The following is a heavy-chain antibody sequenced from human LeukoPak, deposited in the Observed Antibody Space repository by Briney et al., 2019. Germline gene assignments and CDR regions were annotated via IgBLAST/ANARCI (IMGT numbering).Heavy chain of an antibody. CDR2: IYYSGST. CDR3: ERNMRYYHYYMDV. J-gene: IGHJ6*03. CDR1: GGSISSSSYY. V-gene: IGHV4-39*07. Sequence: SETLSLTCTVSGGSISSSSYYWGWIRQPPGKGLEWIGSIYYSGSTYYNPSLKSRVTISVDTSKNQFSLKLSSVTAADTAVYYCERNMRYYHYYMDVWGKGTTVTVSS.